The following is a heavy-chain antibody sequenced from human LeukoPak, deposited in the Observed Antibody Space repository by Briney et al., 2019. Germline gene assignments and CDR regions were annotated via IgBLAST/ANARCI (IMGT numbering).Heavy chain of an antibody. V-gene: IGHV1-69*02. D-gene: IGHD3-22*01. CDR1: GGTFISYT. J-gene: IGHJ4*02. CDR3: ASSEGYYYDSSGLMGY. CDR2: IIPILGIA. Sequence: GASVKVSCKASGGTFISYTISWVRQAPGQGREWMGRIIPILGIADYAQKFQGRVTITADKSTSTAYMELSSLRSEDTAVYYCASSEGYYYDSSGLMGYWGQGTLVTVSS.